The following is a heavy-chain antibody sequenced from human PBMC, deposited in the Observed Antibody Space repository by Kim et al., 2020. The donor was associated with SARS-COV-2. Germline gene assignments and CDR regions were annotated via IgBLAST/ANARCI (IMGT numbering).Heavy chain of an antibody. Sequence: GGSLRLSCAASRINFSDYYMSWIRQAPGKGLEWVSYISSSGSYTKYADSLKGRFTISRDNAENSLYLEMNSLRAEDTAVYYCARVAVGASSWYYFDSWGQGTLVTVSS. J-gene: IGHJ4*02. D-gene: IGHD6-13*01. V-gene: IGHV3-11*05. CDR2: ISSSGSYT. CDR1: RINFSDYY. CDR3: ARVAVGASSWYYFDS.